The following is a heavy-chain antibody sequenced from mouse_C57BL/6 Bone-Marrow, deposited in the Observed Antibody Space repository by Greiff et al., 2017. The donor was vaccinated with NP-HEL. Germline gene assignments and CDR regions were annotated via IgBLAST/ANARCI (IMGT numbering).Heavy chain of an antibody. J-gene: IGHJ1*03. D-gene: IGHD1-1*01. CDR2: INPNNGGT. V-gene: IGHV1-18*01. CDR3: ARIGTTDWYFDV. Sequence: VHVKQSGPELVKPGASVKIPCKASGYTFTDYNMDWVKQSHGKSLEWIGDINPNNGGTIYNQKFKGKATLTVDKSSSTAYMELRSLTSEDTAVYYCARIGTTDWYFDVWGTGTTVTVSS. CDR1: GYTFTDYN.